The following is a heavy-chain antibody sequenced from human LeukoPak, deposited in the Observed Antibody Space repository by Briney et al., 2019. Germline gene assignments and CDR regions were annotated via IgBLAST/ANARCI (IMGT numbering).Heavy chain of an antibody. Sequence: GGSLRLSCAASGFTFSGSAMHRVRQASGKGLEWVGRIRSKANSYATAYAASVKGRFTISRDDSKNTAYLQMNSLRAEDTAVYYCAKVSGVYYGDYGHFDYWGQGTLVTVSS. CDR3: AKVSGVYYGDYGHFDY. J-gene: IGHJ4*02. D-gene: IGHD4-17*01. CDR1: GFTFSGSA. CDR2: IRSKANSYAT. V-gene: IGHV3-73*01.